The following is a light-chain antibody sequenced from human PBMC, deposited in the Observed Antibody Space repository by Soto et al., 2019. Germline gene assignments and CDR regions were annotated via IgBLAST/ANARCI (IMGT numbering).Light chain of an antibody. Sequence: EIVLTQSPGPLSFSPGERAPLSCRASQSVSTTYLAWYQQKPGQAPRLFIYGASSRATGIPDRFSGSGSGTDFTLTISRLEPEDFAVYYCHQYRSSSWTFGQGTKVEIK. CDR1: QSVSTTY. CDR2: GAS. CDR3: HQYRSSSWT. J-gene: IGKJ1*01. V-gene: IGKV3-20*01.